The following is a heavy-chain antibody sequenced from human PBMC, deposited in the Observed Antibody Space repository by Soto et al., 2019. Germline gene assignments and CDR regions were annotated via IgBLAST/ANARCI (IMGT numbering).Heavy chain of an antibody. V-gene: IGHV3-30-3*01. CDR1: GFTFSSYA. J-gene: IGHJ6*02. Sequence: QVQLMESGGGVVQPGRSLRLSCAASGFTFSSYAMHWVRQAPGKGLEWVAGISYDGSNKYYADSVKGRFTISRDNSKNTLYLQRNSLRAEDTAVYYCARGELLVPLRYYYYGRDVWGQGTTVTVSS. CDR2: ISYDGSNK. CDR3: ARGELLVPLRYYYYGRDV. D-gene: IGHD6-19*01.